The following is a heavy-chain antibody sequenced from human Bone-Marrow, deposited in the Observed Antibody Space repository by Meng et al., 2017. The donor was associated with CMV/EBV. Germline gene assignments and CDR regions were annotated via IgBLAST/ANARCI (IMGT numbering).Heavy chain of an antibody. CDR2: ISAYNGNT. CDR1: GYTFTSYG. D-gene: IGHD2-2*01. CDR3: ARVSTSYTIHEVVVVVPPAD. V-gene: IGHV1-18*01. J-gene: IGHJ4*02. Sequence: ASVKVSCKASGYTFTSYGISWVRQAPGQGLEWMGWISAYNGNTNYAQKLQGRVTITTDTSTSTAYMELRSLRSDDTAVYYCARVSTSYTIHEVVVVVPPADWGQGTLVTVSS.